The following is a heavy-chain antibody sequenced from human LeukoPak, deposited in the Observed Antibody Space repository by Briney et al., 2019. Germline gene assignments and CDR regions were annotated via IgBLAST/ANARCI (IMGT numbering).Heavy chain of an antibody. Sequence: GGSLRLSCAASGFTFSSYGMHWVRQAPGKGLEWVAVISYDGSNKYYADSVKGRFTISRDNSKNTLYLQMNSLRAEDTAVYYCAKIGGGHDSSNYWGQGTLVTVSS. V-gene: IGHV3-30*18. CDR3: AKIGGGHDSSNY. J-gene: IGHJ4*02. D-gene: IGHD3-22*01. CDR2: ISYDGSNK. CDR1: GFTFSSYG.